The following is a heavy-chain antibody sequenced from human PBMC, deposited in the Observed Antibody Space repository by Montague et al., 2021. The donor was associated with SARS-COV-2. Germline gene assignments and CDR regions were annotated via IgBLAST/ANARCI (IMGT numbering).Heavy chain of an antibody. J-gene: IGHJ4*02. V-gene: IGHV4-34*01. Sequence: SETLSLTCGVYGGSFGDDHWSWIRQPPGKGLEWIGDIKQSGSTNYNPSLKSRVTISVDTSRDQFSLKLTSVTAADTAMHFCARAPIYRSSWYAYFDYWGQGTLVTVSS. CDR1: GGSFGDDH. D-gene: IGHD6-13*01. CDR2: IKQSGST. CDR3: ARAPIYRSSWYAYFDY.